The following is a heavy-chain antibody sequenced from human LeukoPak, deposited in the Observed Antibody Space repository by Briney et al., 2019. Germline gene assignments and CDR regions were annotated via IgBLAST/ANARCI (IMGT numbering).Heavy chain of an antibody. Sequence: GASVTVSCKASGYTFTSYDINWVQQATGQGLEWMGWMNPNSGNTGYAQKFQGRVTITRNTSISTAYMELSSLRSEDTAVYYCARGPTYYDFWSGYYPWGQGTLVAVSS. CDR3: ARGPTYYDFWSGYYP. CDR2: MNPNSGNT. V-gene: IGHV1-8*03. J-gene: IGHJ5*02. D-gene: IGHD3-3*01. CDR1: GYTFTSYD.